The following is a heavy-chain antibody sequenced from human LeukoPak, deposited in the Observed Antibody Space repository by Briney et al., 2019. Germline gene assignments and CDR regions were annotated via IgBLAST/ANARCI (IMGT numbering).Heavy chain of an antibody. V-gene: IGHV1-46*01. D-gene: IGHD2-21*02. CDR1: GYTFTGYY. CDR2: INPSGGST. Sequence: ASVKVSCKASGYTFTGYYIHWVRQAPGQGLEWMGIINPSGGSTSYAQKFQGRVTMTRDMSTSTVYMELSSLRSEDTAVYYCARGPSPQILAYCGGDCLAGGYDGAFDIWGQGTMVTVSS. J-gene: IGHJ3*02. CDR3: ARGPSPQILAYCGGDCLAGGYDGAFDI.